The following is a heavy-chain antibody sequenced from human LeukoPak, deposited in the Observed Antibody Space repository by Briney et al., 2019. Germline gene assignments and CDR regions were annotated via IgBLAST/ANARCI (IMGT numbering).Heavy chain of an antibody. D-gene: IGHD6-19*01. J-gene: IGHJ4*02. CDR1: GFTFSSYE. CDR2: ISSSGSSI. Sequence: GGSLRLSCAASGFTFSSYEMNWVRQAPGKGLEWVSYISSSGSSIYYADSVKGRFTISRDNAKNSLYLQMDILRAEDTAVYYCARSSGWYTGFDYWGQGTLVTVSS. V-gene: IGHV3-48*03. CDR3: ARSSGWYTGFDY.